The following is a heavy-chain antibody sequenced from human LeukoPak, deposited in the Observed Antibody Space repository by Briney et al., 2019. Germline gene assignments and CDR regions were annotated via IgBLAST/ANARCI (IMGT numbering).Heavy chain of an antibody. Sequence: ASVKVSCKASGYTFTSYGISWVRQAPGQGLEWMGWISAYNGNTNYAQKLQGRVTMTTDTSTSTAYMELRSLRSDDTAVYYCAREGGYYDFWSGHDDYYYYYYMDVWGEGTTVTVSS. CDR1: GYTFTSYG. J-gene: IGHJ6*03. CDR2: ISAYNGNT. V-gene: IGHV1-18*01. D-gene: IGHD3-3*01. CDR3: AREGGYYDFWSGHDDYYYYYYMDV.